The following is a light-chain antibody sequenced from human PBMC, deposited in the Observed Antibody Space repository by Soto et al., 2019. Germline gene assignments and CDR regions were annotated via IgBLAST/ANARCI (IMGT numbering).Light chain of an antibody. V-gene: IGKV3-15*01. CDR1: QSVSSN. Sequence: EIVMTQSPASVSGCPWERSTLSGRASQSVSSNLAWYQQKPGQAPRLLIYGASTRATGIPARFSGSGSGTEFTLTISSLQSEDFAVYYCQQYNNWPPYTFGQGTRLEIK. CDR2: GAS. J-gene: IGKJ5*01. CDR3: QQYNNWPPYT.